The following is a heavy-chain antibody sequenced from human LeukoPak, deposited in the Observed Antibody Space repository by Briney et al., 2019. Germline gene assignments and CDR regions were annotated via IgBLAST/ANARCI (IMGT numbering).Heavy chain of an antibody. J-gene: IGHJ4*02. D-gene: IGHD6-13*01. CDR3: ARTPIAAAGTYYFDY. Sequence: GASVKVSCKASGGTFSSYAISWVRQAPGQGLEWMGGIIPIFGTANYAQKFQGRVTITADESTSTAYMELSSLRAEDTAVYYCARTPIAAAGTYYFDYWGQGTLVTVSS. CDR2: IIPIFGTA. V-gene: IGHV1-69*13. CDR1: GGTFSSYA.